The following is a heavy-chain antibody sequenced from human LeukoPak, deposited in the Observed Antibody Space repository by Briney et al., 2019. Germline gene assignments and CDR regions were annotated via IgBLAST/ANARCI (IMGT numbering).Heavy chain of an antibody. CDR3: ARDYKYAFGN. V-gene: IGHV3-48*01. CDR2: IGISSGNT. Sequence: PGGSLRLSCAASGFTFSAYSMNWVRQAPGKGLEWISYIGISSGNTKYADSVKGRFTISGDKAKNSLYLQMNSLRVEDTAVYYCARDYKYAFGNWGQGTLVTVSS. J-gene: IGHJ4*02. CDR1: GFTFSAYS. D-gene: IGHD5-24*01.